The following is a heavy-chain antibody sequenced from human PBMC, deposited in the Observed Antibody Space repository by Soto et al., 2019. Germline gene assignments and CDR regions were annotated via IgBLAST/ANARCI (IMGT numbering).Heavy chain of an antibody. Sequence: SETLSLTXSVSGDSISTVDYFWAWIRQPPGQALEYIGYIYKSTTTYYNPSFESRVAISLDTSKSQFSLNVTSVTAADTAVYFCARGRYCLTGRCFPNWFDSWGQGTLVTVSS. CDR2: IYKSTTT. CDR1: GDSISTVDYF. J-gene: IGHJ5*01. CDR3: ARGRYCLTGRCFPNWFDS. D-gene: IGHD2-15*01. V-gene: IGHV4-30-4*01.